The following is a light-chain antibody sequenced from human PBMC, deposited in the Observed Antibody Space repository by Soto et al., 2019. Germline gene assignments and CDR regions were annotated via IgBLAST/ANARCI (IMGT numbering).Light chain of an antibody. Sequence: ESVLTKSTGTLSVSPGERATLSCRASQSVSNNYLAWYQQKPGQAPRLLIYGASNRATGIPDRFSGSGSGTDFTLTISRLEPEDFAVYYCQQYGSSGTFGQGTKVDIK. CDR1: QSVSNNY. J-gene: IGKJ1*01. CDR2: GAS. CDR3: QQYGSSGT. V-gene: IGKV3-20*01.